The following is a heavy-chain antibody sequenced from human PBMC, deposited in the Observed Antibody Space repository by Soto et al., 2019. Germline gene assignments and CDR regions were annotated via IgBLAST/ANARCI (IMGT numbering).Heavy chain of an antibody. CDR3: AKGINRGYDILTGPLDY. V-gene: IGHV3-9*01. CDR2: ISWNSGSI. Sequence: GGSLRLSCAASGFTFDDYAMHWVRQAPGKGLEWVSGISWNSGSIGYADSVKGRFTISRDNAKNSLYLQMNSLRAEDTALYYCAKGINRGYDILTGPLDYWGQGTLVTVSS. D-gene: IGHD3-9*01. J-gene: IGHJ4*02. CDR1: GFTFDDYA.